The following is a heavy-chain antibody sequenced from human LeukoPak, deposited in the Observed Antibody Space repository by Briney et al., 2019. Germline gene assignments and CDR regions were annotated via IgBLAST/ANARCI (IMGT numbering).Heavy chain of an antibody. CDR2: SRNKANSYST. CDR3: ARTQYCISTTCYKICDS. CDR1: GFTFGDHY. J-gene: IGHJ4*02. D-gene: IGHD2-2*02. V-gene: IGHV3-72*01. Sequence: PGGSLRLSCAASGFTFGDHYIDWVRQAPGKGLEWVGRSRNKANSYSTEYAASVKGRFTISRDNSKNSLYLQMNSLKTEDTAVYYCARTQYCISTTCYKICDSWGQGTLVTVSS.